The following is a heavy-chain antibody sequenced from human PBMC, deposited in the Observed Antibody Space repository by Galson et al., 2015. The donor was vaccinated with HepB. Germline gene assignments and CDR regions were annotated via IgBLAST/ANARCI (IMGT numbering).Heavy chain of an antibody. V-gene: IGHV3-21*01. J-gene: IGHJ6*03. CDR1: GFTFRSYS. CDR2: ISSSGSYL. CDR3: ASGGCSSTSCYSGYYYYMDV. D-gene: IGHD2-2*01. Sequence: SLRLSCAASGFTFRSYSMHWVRQAPGKGLEWVSSISSSGSYLYYADSVKGRFTISRDNAKNSLYLQMNSLRAEDTAVYYCASGGCSSTSCYSGYYYYMDVWGKGTTVTVSS.